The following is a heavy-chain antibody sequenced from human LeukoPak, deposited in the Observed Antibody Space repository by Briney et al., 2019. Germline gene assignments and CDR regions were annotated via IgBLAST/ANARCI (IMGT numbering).Heavy chain of an antibody. D-gene: IGHD3-10*01. J-gene: IGHJ6*02. CDR2: IYYSGST. CDR3: ARAGYYGSGKKYYYYYYGMDV. CDR1: GGSISSYY. V-gene: IGHV4-59*01. Sequence: NPSETLSLTCTVSGGSISSYYWSWIRQPPGKGLEWIGYIYYSGSTNYNPSLKSRVTISVDTSKNQFSLKLSSVTAADTAVYYCARAGYYGSGKKYYYYYYGMDVWGQGTTVTVSS.